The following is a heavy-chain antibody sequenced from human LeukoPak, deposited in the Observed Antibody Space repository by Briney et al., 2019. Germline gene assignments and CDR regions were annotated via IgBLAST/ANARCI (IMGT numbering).Heavy chain of an antibody. V-gene: IGHV1-69*04. CDR2: IIPILGIA. CDR1: GGTFSSYA. J-gene: IGHJ3*02. D-gene: IGHD3-10*01. CDR3: ARGALITMVRDDAFDI. Sequence: SVKVSCKASGGTFSSYAISWVRLAPGQGLEWMGRIIPILGIANYAQKFQGRVTITADKSTSTAYMELSSLRSEDTAVYYCARGALITMVRDDAFDIWGQGTMVTVSS.